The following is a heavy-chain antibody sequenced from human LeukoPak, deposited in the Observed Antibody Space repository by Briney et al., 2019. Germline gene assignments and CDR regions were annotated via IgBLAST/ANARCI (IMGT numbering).Heavy chain of an antibody. CDR2: IYTSGST. Sequence: SQTLSLTCTVSGGSISSGSYYWSWIRQPAGKGLEWIGRIYTSGSTNYNPSLKSRVTISVETSKNQFSLKLSSVTAADTAVYYCARVTGYMIEDYFDYWGQGTLVTVSS. CDR1: GGSISSGSYY. J-gene: IGHJ4*02. V-gene: IGHV4-61*02. D-gene: IGHD3-22*01. CDR3: ARVTGYMIEDYFDY.